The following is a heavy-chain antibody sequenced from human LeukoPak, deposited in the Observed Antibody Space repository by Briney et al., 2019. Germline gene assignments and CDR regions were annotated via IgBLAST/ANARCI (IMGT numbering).Heavy chain of an antibody. D-gene: IGHD3-3*01. Sequence: SETLSLTCTVSGGSISSYYWSWIRQPAGKGLEWIGRIYTSGSTNYNPSLKSRVTMPVDTSKNQFSPKLSSVTAADTAVYYCARDWFWSGYEDAFDIWGQGTMVTVSS. CDR3: ARDWFWSGYEDAFDI. J-gene: IGHJ3*02. CDR1: GGSISSYY. CDR2: IYTSGST. V-gene: IGHV4-4*07.